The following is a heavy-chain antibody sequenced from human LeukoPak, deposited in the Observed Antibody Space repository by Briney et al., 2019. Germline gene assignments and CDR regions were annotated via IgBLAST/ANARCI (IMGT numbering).Heavy chain of an antibody. D-gene: IGHD1-1*01. J-gene: IGHJ3*02. CDR2: IKQDGSEK. CDR3: AREQTGTDI. CDR1: GFIFSSYW. Sequence: GGSLRLSCAASGFIFSSYWMTWVRQAPGKGLEWVANIKQDGSEKYYVDSVKGRFAISRDNAKNSVYLQTNSLRAEDTAVYYCAREQTGTDIWGQGTMVTVSS. V-gene: IGHV3-7*01.